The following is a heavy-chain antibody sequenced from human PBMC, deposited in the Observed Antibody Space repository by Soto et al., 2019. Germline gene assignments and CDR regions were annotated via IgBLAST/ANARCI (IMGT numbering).Heavy chain of an antibody. D-gene: IGHD3-22*01. Sequence: GASVKVSCKASGYTFTGYYMHWVRQAPGQGLEWMGWINPNSGGTNYAQKFQGRVTMTRDTSISTAYMELSRLRSDDTAVYYRARVYYDSSGYYPHRMAKINWFDPWGQGTLVTVSS. V-gene: IGHV1-2*02. J-gene: IGHJ5*02. CDR1: GYTFTGYY. CDR2: INPNSGGT. CDR3: ARVYYDSSGYYPHRMAKINWFDP.